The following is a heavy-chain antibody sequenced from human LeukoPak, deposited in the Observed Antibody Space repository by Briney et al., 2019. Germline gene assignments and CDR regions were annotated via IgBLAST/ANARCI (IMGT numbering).Heavy chain of an antibody. CDR1: GYTFTSYG. D-gene: IGHD3-22*01. CDR3: ARFVVSQYYYDSSGYVGGWFDP. V-gene: IGHV1-18*01. CDR2: ISAYNGNT. Sequence: ASVKVSCKASGYTFTSYGISWVRQAPGQGLEWMGWISAYNGNTNYAQKLQGRVTMTTDTSTSTAYMELRSLRSDDTAVYYCARFVVSQYYYDSSGYVGGWFDPWGQGTLVTVSS. J-gene: IGHJ5*02.